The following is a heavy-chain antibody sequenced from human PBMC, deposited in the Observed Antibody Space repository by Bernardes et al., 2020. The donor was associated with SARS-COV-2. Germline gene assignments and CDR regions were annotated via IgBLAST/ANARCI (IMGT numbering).Heavy chain of an antibody. CDR3: ARGPCTITRCDGMDV. CDR1: GESLGDYY. CDR2: FIPSTSP. D-gene: IGHD2-2*01. V-gene: IGHV4-34*01. J-gene: IGHJ6*02. Sequence: SETLSLTRAVYGESLGDYYWTWIRQPPGKGLEWIGEFIPSTSPQYDPSLESRVTISVDTSKNQVSLNLRSVTAADTAVYYCARGPCTITRCDGMDVWGQGTTVTVS.